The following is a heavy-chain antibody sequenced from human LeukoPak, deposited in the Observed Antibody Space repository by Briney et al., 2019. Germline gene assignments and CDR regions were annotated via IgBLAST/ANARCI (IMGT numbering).Heavy chain of an antibody. J-gene: IGHJ6*03. V-gene: IGHV1-46*01. D-gene: IGHD3-3*01. CDR3: ARGHDFWSGPLNYYYMDV. CDR1: GYTFTSYY. CDR2: INPSGGST. Sequence: GASVKVSCKASGYTFTSYYMHWVRQAPGQGLEWMGIINPSGGSTSYAQKFQGRVTMTRDTSTSTVYMELRSLRSDDTAVYNCARGHDFWSGPLNYYYMDVWGKGTTVTVSS.